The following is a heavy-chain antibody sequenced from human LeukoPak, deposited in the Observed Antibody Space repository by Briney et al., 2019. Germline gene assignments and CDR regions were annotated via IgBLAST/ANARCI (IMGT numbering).Heavy chain of an antibody. CDR3: AKWVEYSSSGFDY. Sequence: PGGSLILSCSASGFTFSSYAMSWVRQAPGKGLEWVSAISGSCGSTCHADSVKGRFTISRDNSKNTLYLQMNSLRAEDTAVYYCAKWVEYSSSGFDYWGQGTLVTVSS. CDR2: ISGSCGST. CDR1: GFTFSSYA. D-gene: IGHD6-6*01. J-gene: IGHJ4*02. V-gene: IGHV3-23*01.